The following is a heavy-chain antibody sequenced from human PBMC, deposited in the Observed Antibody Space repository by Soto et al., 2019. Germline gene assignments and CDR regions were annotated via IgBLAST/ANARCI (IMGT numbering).Heavy chain of an antibody. Sequence: SETLSLTCTVSGCSISSGDYYWSWIRQPPGKGLEWIGYIYYSGSTYYNPSLKSRVTISVDTSKNQFSLKLSSVTAADTAVYYCARDRVLAAAGTAYYYYGMDVWGQGTTVT. V-gene: IGHV4-30-4*01. CDR1: GCSISSGDYY. CDR2: IYYSGST. CDR3: ARDRVLAAAGTAYYYYGMDV. D-gene: IGHD6-13*01. J-gene: IGHJ6*02.